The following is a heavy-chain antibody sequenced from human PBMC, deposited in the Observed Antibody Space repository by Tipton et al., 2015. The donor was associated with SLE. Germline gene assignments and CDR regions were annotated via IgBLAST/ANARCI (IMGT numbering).Heavy chain of an antibody. D-gene: IGHD1-14*01. J-gene: IGHJ3*02. Sequence: LRLSCTVSGDPISAHYWSWIRQPPGKGLEWIGYISDTGNTNYNPSLRSRVTISLDTSQNQVSLKLSSVAATDAAVYYCARGGRYSAFAIWGQGTTVTVSS. CDR2: ISDTGNT. V-gene: IGHV4-59*11. CDR3: ARGGRYSAFAI. CDR1: GDPISAHY.